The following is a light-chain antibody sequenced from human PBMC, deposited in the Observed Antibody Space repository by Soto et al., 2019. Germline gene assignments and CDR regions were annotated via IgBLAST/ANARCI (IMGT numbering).Light chain of an antibody. J-gene: IGKJ5*01. CDR2: DAS. CDR3: QQRSNWPSIT. V-gene: IGKV3-11*01. Sequence: DIVLTQSPDTLSLSPGERATLSCRASQSVSTYLAWYQQKPGQAPRLLIYDASNRATGIPARFSGSGSGTDFTLTISSLEFEDSALYYCQQRSNWPSITFGQGTRLEIK. CDR1: QSVSTY.